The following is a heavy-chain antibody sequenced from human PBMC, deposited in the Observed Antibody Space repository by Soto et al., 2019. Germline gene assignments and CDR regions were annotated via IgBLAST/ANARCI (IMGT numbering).Heavy chain of an antibody. D-gene: IGHD3-22*01. Sequence: QLQLQESGSGLVKPSQTLSLTCAVSGGSISSGGYSWSWIRQPPGKGLEWIGYIYQSGSTYYTPSLKSWVTIAVDWSKNQFALELSSVTAADTAVYYCARESRSSRYDSSGYSQFWFFDLWGRGTLVTVSS. J-gene: IGHJ2*01. CDR2: IYQSGST. CDR3: ARESRSSRYDSSGYSQFWFFDL. CDR1: GGSISSGGYS. V-gene: IGHV4-30-2*01.